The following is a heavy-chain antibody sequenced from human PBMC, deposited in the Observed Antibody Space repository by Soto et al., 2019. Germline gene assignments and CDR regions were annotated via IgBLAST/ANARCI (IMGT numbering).Heavy chain of an antibody. CDR3: ARLGGQKDYYYYMDV. Sequence: SVKVSFKASGGTFSSYTISWVRQAPGQGLEWMGRIIPILGIANYAQKFQGRVTITADKSTSTAYMELSSLRSEDTAVYYCARLGGQKDYYYYMDVWGKGTTVTVSS. V-gene: IGHV1-69*02. CDR2: IIPILGIA. D-gene: IGHD3-16*01. J-gene: IGHJ6*03. CDR1: GGTFSSYT.